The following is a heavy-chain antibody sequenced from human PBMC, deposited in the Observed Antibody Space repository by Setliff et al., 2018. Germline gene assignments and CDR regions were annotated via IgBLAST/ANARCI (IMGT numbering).Heavy chain of an antibody. V-gene: IGHV1-18*01. CDR3: ARSRAPRVVLAADFDF. Sequence: ASVKVSCKASGYIFTSFGFSWVRQAPGQGLEWMAWISPYSGESNYAPKFQDRLTVTADTSTKTTYMELRSLTSDDTAVYFCARSRAPRVVLAADFDFWGQGTLVTVSS. D-gene: IGHD3-16*01. J-gene: IGHJ4*02. CDR1: GYIFTSFG. CDR2: ISPYSGES.